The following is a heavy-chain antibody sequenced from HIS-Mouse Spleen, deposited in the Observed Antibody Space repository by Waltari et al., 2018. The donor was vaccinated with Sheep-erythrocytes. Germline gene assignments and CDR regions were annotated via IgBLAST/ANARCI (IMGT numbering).Heavy chain of an antibody. Sequence: EVRLVESGGGLVKPGGSLRLSWAASGFPVRSNSMNWVRQAPGKGLEWVSSISSSSSYIYYADSVKGRFTISRDNAKNSLYLQMNSLRAEDTAVYYCARVAAVTTYYFDYWGQGTLVTVSS. CDR1: GFPVRSNS. CDR3: ARVAAVTTYYFDY. V-gene: IGHV3-21*01. CDR2: ISSSSSYI. D-gene: IGHD4-17*01. J-gene: IGHJ4*02.